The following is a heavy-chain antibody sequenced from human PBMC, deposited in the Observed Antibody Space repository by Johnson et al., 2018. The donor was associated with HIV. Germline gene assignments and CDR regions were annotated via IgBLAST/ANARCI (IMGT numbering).Heavy chain of an antibody. CDR1: GFTFSSYA. D-gene: IGHD2-8*01. CDR2: ISSSGSTI. CDR3: ARALGLEVCAFDI. Sequence: VQLVESGGGVVQPGRSLRLSCAASGFTFSSYAMHWIRQAPGKGLEWVSYISSSGSTIYYAASVKGRFTISRDNSKNTLYLQMNSLRAEDTAVYYCARALGLEVCAFDIWGQGTMVTVSS. V-gene: IGHV3-48*01. J-gene: IGHJ3*02.